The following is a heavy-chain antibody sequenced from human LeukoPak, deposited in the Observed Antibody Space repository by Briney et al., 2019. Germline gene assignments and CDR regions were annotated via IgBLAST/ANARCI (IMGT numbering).Heavy chain of an antibody. CDR1: DDSITMYY. Sequence: SETLSLTCSVSDDSITMYYWTWIRQPPGKGLEWIGYVDHTGSTNFNPSLNGRVSISRDTTKNLFSLRLRSVTAADTAVYFCARGRVSSSTWYSTYYYYFYMDVWGKGTTVTVPS. V-gene: IGHV4-59*01. CDR3: ARGRVSSSTWYSTYYYYFYMDV. J-gene: IGHJ6*03. CDR2: VDHTGST. D-gene: IGHD1-1*01.